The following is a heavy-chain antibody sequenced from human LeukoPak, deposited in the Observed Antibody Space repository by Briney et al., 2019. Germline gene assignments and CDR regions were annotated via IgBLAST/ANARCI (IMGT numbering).Heavy chain of an antibody. J-gene: IGHJ3*02. Sequence: SETLSLTCTVSGGSISSSSYYWGWIRQPPGKGLEWIGSIYYSGSTYYNPSLKSRVTISVDTSKNQFSLKLSSVTAADTAVYYCARRVPVTTFGVVPRAFDIWGQGTMVTVSS. CDR3: ARRVPVTTFGVVPRAFDI. CDR2: IYYSGST. D-gene: IGHD3-3*01. CDR1: GGSISSSSYY. V-gene: IGHV4-39*01.